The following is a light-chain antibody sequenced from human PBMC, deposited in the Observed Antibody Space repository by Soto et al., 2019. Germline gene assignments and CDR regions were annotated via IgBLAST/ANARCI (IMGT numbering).Light chain of an antibody. Sequence: EIVLTQSPATLSLSPGERATLSCRASQSVSSYLAWYQQKPGQAPRLLIYDASNRATGIPARFSGSGSGTDFTLTISSLEPEGFAVYYCQQRSNWPLTFGGGTKV. V-gene: IGKV3-11*01. CDR3: QQRSNWPLT. CDR2: DAS. J-gene: IGKJ4*01. CDR1: QSVSSY.